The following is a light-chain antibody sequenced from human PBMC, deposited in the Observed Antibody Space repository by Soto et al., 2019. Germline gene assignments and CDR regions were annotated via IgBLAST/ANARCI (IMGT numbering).Light chain of an antibody. CDR3: QQYNNWPPVALT. CDR2: GAS. CDR1: QSVRSN. J-gene: IGKJ4*01. Sequence: EIVMTQSPATLSVSPGERATLSCRASQSVRSNLAWYQQKPGQAPRLLIYGASTRATGIPARFSGSGSGTEFTLTISSLQSEDFAVYYCQQYNNWPPVALTFGGGTKVEIK. V-gene: IGKV3-15*01.